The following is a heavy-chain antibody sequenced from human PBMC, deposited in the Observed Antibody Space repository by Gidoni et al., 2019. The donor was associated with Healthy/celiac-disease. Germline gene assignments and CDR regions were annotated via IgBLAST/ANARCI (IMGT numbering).Heavy chain of an antibody. CDR3: ARTPTFMDSHLPAPYWFDP. V-gene: IGHV1-69*01. D-gene: IGHD2-2*03. J-gene: IGHJ5*02. CDR1: GGTFSSYA. CDR2: IIPIFGTA. Sequence: QVQLVQSGAEVKKPGSSVKVSCKASGGTFSSYAISWVRQAPGQGLEWMGGIIPIFGTANYAQKFQGRVTITADESTSTAYMELSSLRSEDTAVYYCARTPTFMDSHLPAPYWFDPWGQGTLVTVSS.